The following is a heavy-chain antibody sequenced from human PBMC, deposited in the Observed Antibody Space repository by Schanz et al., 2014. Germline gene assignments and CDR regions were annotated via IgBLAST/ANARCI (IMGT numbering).Heavy chain of an antibody. CDR2: IIPPLRQT. CDR3: ARIIDGDYLY. J-gene: IGHJ4*02. D-gene: IGHD4-17*01. Sequence: QVHLVQSGAEVKKPGASVRVSCKASGYTFNSYAFGWVRQAPGQGFEWVGSIIPPLRQTRYAQKFEERVIITADTSTTTVYMDLASLTSDDTAVYFCARIIDGDYLYWGQGTLVTVSS. CDR1: GYTFNSYA. V-gene: IGHV1-69*04.